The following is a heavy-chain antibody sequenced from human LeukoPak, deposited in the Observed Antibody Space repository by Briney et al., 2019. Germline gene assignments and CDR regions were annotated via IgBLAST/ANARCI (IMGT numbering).Heavy chain of an antibody. Sequence: ASVKVSCKASGGTFSSYAISWVRQAPGQGLEWMGIINPSGGSTSYAQKFQGRVTMTRDTSTSTVYMELSSLRSEDTAVYYCAREGGEWELLGWFDPWGQGTLVTVSS. D-gene: IGHD1-26*01. CDR1: GGTFSSYA. V-gene: IGHV1-46*01. CDR3: AREGGEWELLGWFDP. J-gene: IGHJ5*02. CDR2: INPSGGST.